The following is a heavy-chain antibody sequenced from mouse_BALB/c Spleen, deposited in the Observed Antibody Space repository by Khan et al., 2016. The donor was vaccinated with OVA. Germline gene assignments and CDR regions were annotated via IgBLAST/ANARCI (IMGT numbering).Heavy chain of an antibody. Sequence: LVKTGASVKISCKTSGYSFTGYYMHWVKQSHGKSLEWIGYISCYNGATTYNQKFKGKATFTVDTSSSTAYMQFNSLTSEDSAVYYCARSRLRWLYAMDYWGQGTSVTVSS. CDR3: ARSRLRWLYAMDY. D-gene: IGHD2-2*01. V-gene: IGHV1S34*01. CDR1: GYSFTGYY. CDR2: ISCYNGAT. J-gene: IGHJ4*01.